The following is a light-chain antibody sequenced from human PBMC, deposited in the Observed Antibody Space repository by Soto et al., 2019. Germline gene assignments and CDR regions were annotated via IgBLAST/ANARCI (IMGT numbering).Light chain of an antibody. Sequence: IQLTHSPSSLSASVGDRVTITCRASQGISSYLAWYQQKPGKAPKLLIYAASTLQSGVPSRFSGSGSGTDFTLTISSLQPEDFATYYCQQLNSYPPTFGGGTKVDIK. CDR2: AAS. J-gene: IGKJ4*01. CDR3: QQLNSYPPT. CDR1: QGISSY. V-gene: IGKV1-9*01.